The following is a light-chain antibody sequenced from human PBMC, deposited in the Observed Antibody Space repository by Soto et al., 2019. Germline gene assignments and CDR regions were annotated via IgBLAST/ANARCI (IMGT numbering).Light chain of an antibody. J-gene: IGKJ3*01. CDR3: QQSYSPPRT. CDR2: AAS. Sequence: DIQMIQSPSSLSASVGDRVTISCRASRSIFSFLNWYHQRPGAAPKRLIYAASTLQSGVPSRFSGRGSGTDFTLTISSLQPEDFGTYYCQQSYSPPRTFGPGTKVEIK. CDR1: RSIFSF. V-gene: IGKV1-39*01.